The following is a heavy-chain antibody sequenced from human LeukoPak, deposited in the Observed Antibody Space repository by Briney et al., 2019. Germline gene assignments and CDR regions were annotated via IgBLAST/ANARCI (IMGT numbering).Heavy chain of an antibody. V-gene: IGHV1-69*13. D-gene: IGHD2-2*01. CDR2: IIPIFGTA. Sequence: HRASVKVSCKASGGTFSSYAISWVRQAPGQGLEWMGGIIPIFGTANYAQKFQGRVTITADESTSTAYMELSSLRSEDTAVYYCARVGCRSTSCYEPYNWFDPWGQGTLVTVSS. CDR1: GGTFSSYA. CDR3: ARVGCRSTSCYEPYNWFDP. J-gene: IGHJ5*02.